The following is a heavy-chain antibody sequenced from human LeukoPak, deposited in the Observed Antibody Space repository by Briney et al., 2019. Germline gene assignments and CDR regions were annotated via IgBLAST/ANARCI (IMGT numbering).Heavy chain of an antibody. CDR1: GLTFSTSG. V-gene: IGHV3-21*06. Sequence: PGGSLRLXCTASGLTFSTSGFNWVRQAPGKELEWVASIGPTGSDRYHADSIKGRFTISRDNANNFLYLQMNSLRAEDTAVYYCATETNGRHYDYWGQGTLLTVSS. J-gene: IGHJ4*02. CDR3: ATETNGRHYDY. D-gene: IGHD1-14*01. CDR2: IGPTGSDR.